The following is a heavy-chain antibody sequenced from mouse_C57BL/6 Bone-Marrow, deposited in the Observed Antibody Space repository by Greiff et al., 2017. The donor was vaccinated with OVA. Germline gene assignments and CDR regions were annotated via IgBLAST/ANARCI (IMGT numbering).Heavy chain of an antibody. D-gene: IGHD3-1*01. CDR1: GFTFSSYG. V-gene: IGHV5-6*01. CDR3: ARRGLGFAY. J-gene: IGHJ3*01. CDR2: ISSGGSYT. Sequence: EVQLVESGGDLVKPGGSLKLSCAASGFTFSSYGMSWVRQTPDKRLEWVATISSGGSYTYYPDSVKGRFTISRDNAKNTLYLQMSSLKSEDTARYYCARRGLGFAYWGQGTLVTVSA.